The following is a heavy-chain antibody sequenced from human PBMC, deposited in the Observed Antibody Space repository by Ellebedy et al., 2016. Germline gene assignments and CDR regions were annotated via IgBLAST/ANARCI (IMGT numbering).Heavy chain of an antibody. V-gene: IGHV3-69-1*01. D-gene: IGHD2-2*01. CDR1: GFTFSDYG. Sequence: GESLKISXAASGFTFSDYGMNWVRQAPGKGLEWVSMISNGGYIYHADSLKGRFTSPRDNARSSLYLQMNSLRAEDTAVYYCARDNGFCRGSSCYASFDIWGQGTMVTVSS. CDR3: ARDNGFCRGSSCYASFDI. J-gene: IGHJ3*02. CDR2: ISNGGYI.